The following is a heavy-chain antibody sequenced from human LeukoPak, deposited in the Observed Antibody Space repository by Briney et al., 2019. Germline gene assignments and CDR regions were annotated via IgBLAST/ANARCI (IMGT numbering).Heavy chain of an antibody. Sequence: SETLSLTCIVSGGSISSYYWSWIRQPPGKGLEWIGYIYYSGSTNYNPSLKSRVTISVDTSKNQSSLRLSSVTAADTAVYYCARGEMATIEDAFDIWGQGTMVTVSS. V-gene: IGHV4-59*01. CDR2: IYYSGST. J-gene: IGHJ3*02. CDR1: GGSISSYY. D-gene: IGHD5-24*01. CDR3: ARGEMATIEDAFDI.